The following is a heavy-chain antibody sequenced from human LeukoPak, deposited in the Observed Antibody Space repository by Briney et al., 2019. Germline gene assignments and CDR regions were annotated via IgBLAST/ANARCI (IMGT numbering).Heavy chain of an antibody. V-gene: IGHV1-8*01. CDR3: ARDQGPVGATSPDY. D-gene: IGHD1-26*01. CDR1: GYTFTSYD. Sequence: ASVKVSCKASGYTFTSYDINWVRQATGQGLEWMGWMNPNSGNTGYAQKFQGRVTMTRDTSISTAYMELSRLRSDDTAVYYCARDQGPVGATSPDYWGQGTLVTVSS. CDR2: MNPNSGNT. J-gene: IGHJ4*02.